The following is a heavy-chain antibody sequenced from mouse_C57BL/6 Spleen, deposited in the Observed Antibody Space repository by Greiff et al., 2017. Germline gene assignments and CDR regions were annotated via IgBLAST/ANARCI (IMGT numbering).Heavy chain of an antibody. Sequence: VQLQQSGAELVRPGASVKLSCKASGYTFTAYYINWVKQRPGQGLEWIARIYPGSGNTYYNEKFKGKATLTAEKSSSTAYMQLSSLTSEDSAVYFGARCDDYGNCFDYWGQGTTLTVSS. CDR2: IYPGSGNT. CDR1: GYTFTAYY. J-gene: IGHJ2*01. V-gene: IGHV1-76*01. D-gene: IGHD2-1*01. CDR3: ARCDDYGNCFDY.